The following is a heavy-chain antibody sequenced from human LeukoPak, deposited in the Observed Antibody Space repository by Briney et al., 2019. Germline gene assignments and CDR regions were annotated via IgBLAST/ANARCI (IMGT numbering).Heavy chain of an antibody. J-gene: IGHJ5*01. Sequence: GGSLRLSCAASGFTFSSYGMHWVRQAPGKGLEWVSFLRYDATSYYYAESVRGRFTISRDNSKNTLYLHMNSLRVEDTAVYYCAKIDTFDYDTSGRHWLDSWGQGTLVTVSS. CDR2: LRYDATSY. CDR3: AKIDTFDYDTSGRHWLDS. D-gene: IGHD4/OR15-4a*01. V-gene: IGHV3-30*02. CDR1: GFTFSSYG.